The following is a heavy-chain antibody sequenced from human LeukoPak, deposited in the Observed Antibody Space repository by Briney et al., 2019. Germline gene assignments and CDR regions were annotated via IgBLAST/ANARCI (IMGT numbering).Heavy chain of an antibody. CDR3: ARDMTERGHYDAPGHRILDI. CDR1: GGTFRGSG. Sequence: PMASVKVSCKASGGTFRGSGLSWVRQAPGQRLEWRGGIIPFFGTSNYAQKSEGRVTMTTDESTTTAYMELRSLRSDDTAVYYCARDMTERGHYDAPGHRILDIWGQGTTVSVSS. V-gene: IGHV1-69*05. J-gene: IGHJ3*02. CDR2: IIPFFGTS. D-gene: IGHD3-22*01.